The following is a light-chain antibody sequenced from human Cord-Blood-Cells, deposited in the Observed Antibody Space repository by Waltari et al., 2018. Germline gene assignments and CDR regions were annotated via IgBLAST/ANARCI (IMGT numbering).Light chain of an antibody. J-gene: IGKJ2*01. Sequence: DIQMTPSPSTLSASVGDRVTITCRASQRISSWLAWYQPKPGKAPKLLIYDASSLESGVPSRFSGSGSGTEFTLTISSLQPDDFATYYCQQYNSYSPTFGQGTKLEIK. CDR1: QRISSW. V-gene: IGKV1-5*01. CDR3: QQYNSYSPT. CDR2: DAS.